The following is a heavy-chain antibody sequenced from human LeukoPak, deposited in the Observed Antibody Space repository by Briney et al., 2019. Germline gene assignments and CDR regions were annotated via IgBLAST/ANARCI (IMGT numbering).Heavy chain of an antibody. CDR1: GHTLTKLS. CDR3: AKEGGVGTTEFSFDV. D-gene: IGHD1-26*01. J-gene: IGHJ3*01. Sequence: ASVKVSCKVSGHTLTKLSMHWVRQAPGKGLEGMGGFDPEDGERIYAQKFQGRATMTEDTFTDTAYMELSNLRSEDTAVYYCAKEGGVGTTEFSFDVWGQGTVVTVSS. V-gene: IGHV1-24*01. CDR2: FDPEDGER.